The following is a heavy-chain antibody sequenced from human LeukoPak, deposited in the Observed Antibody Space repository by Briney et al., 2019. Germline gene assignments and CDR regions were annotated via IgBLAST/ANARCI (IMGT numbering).Heavy chain of an antibody. Sequence: ASVKVSCKASGYTFTSYGISWVRQAPGQGLEWMGWISAYNGNTNYAQKLQGRVTMTTDTSTGTAYMELRSLRSDDTAVYYCARGHTRPYYDFWSGTQINWFDPWGQGTLVTVSS. J-gene: IGHJ5*02. CDR1: GYTFTSYG. CDR3: ARGHTRPYYDFWSGTQINWFDP. V-gene: IGHV1-18*01. D-gene: IGHD3-3*01. CDR2: ISAYNGNT.